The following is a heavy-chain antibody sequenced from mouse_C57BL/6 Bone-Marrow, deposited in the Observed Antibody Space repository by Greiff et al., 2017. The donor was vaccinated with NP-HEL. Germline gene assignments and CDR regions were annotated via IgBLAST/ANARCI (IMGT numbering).Heavy chain of an antibody. CDR1: GFSFTSYG. CDR2: IWRGGST. V-gene: IGHV2-5*01. CDR3: AKNGDDYLFATY. J-gene: IGHJ3*01. Sequence: QVQLQQSGPGLVQPSQSLSITCTVSGFSFTSYGVHWVRQSPGKGLEWLGVIWRGGSTDYNAAFMSRLSITKDNSKSQVFFKMNSLQADDTAIYYCAKNGDDYLFATYWGQGTLVTVSA. D-gene: IGHD2-4*01.